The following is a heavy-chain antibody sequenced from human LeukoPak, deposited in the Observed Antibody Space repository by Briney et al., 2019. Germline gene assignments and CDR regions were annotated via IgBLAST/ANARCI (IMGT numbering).Heavy chain of an antibody. V-gene: IGHV3-23*01. Sequence: GGSLRLSCAVSGFAFGSEAMSWVRQSPARGLEWVASISPGGGTTYYADYVKGRFTISRDNSKNSLFVQMNSLRAEDTAVYYCATPLWFGELWGAFDYWGQGTLVTVSS. J-gene: IGHJ4*02. CDR1: GFAFGSEA. D-gene: IGHD3-10*01. CDR3: ATPLWFGELWGAFDY. CDR2: ISPGGGTT.